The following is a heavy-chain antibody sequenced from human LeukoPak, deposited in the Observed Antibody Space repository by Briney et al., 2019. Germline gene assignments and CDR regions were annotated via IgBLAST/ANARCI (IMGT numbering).Heavy chain of an antibody. V-gene: IGHV3-48*01. CDR3: AKSLGGYYYYYGMDV. CDR1: GFTFSSYS. CDR2: ISSSSSTI. J-gene: IGHJ6*02. Sequence: GGSLRLSCAASGFTFSSYSMNWVRQAPGKGLEWVSYISSSSSTIYYADSVKGRFTISRDNSKNTLYLQMSSLRAEDTAVYYCAKSLGGYYYYYGMDVWGQGTTVIVSS.